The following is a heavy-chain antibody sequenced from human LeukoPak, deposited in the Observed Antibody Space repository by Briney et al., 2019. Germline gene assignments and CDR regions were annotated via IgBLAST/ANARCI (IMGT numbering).Heavy chain of an antibody. CDR2: ISSTGNPR. D-gene: IGHD3-22*01. J-gene: IGHJ4*02. CDR1: GLSFSDYS. V-gene: IGHV3-48*01. Sequence: GGSLRLSCTASGLSFSDYSMNWVRQAPGKGLEWISYISSTGNPRHYAESVEGRFTISRDNVKNSLYLQMNSLRAEDTAVYYCAKPYSSGYTYYFDYWGQGTLVTVSS. CDR3: AKPYSSGYTYYFDY.